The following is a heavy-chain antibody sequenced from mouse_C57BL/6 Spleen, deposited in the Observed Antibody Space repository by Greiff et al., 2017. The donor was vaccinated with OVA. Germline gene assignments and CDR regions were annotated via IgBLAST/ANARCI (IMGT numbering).Heavy chain of an antibody. Sequence: QVQLQQPGPELVKPGASVKLSCKASGYTFTSYWMHWVKQRPGQGLEWIGNINPSNGGTNYNEKFKSKATLTVDKSSSTAYMQLSSLTSEDSAVYYCASSSIYYDYEFAYWGQGTLVTVSA. CDR2: INPSNGGT. CDR1: GYTFTSYW. J-gene: IGHJ3*01. D-gene: IGHD2-4*01. CDR3: ASSSIYYDYEFAY. V-gene: IGHV1-53*01.